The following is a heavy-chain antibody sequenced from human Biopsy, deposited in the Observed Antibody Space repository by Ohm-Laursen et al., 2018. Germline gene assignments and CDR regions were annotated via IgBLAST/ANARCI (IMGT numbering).Heavy chain of an antibody. D-gene: IGHD3-10*01. CDR3: ARDPGWGALDY. Sequence: LRLSCTASGFAFSRSWMSWLRQTPGKGLEWVANINSDGTQKFYVDSVQGRFTISRNNTGNSVSLQMNSLRVDDTAVYFCARDPGWGALDYWGRGTLVTVSS. J-gene: IGHJ4*02. CDR1: GFAFSRSW. CDR2: INSDGTQK. V-gene: IGHV3-7*01.